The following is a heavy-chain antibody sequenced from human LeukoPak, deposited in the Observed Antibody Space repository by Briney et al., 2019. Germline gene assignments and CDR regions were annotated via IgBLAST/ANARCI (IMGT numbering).Heavy chain of an antibody. Sequence: GGSLRLSCAASGFTVSSNYMSWVRQAPGKGLEWVSVIYSGGSTYYADSVKGRFTISRDNSKNTLYLQMNSLRAEDTAVYYCASVEMATILSPDHWGQGTLVTVFS. J-gene: IGHJ5*02. D-gene: IGHD5-24*01. CDR3: ASVEMATILSPDH. CDR1: GFTVSSNY. V-gene: IGHV3-66*02. CDR2: IYSGGST.